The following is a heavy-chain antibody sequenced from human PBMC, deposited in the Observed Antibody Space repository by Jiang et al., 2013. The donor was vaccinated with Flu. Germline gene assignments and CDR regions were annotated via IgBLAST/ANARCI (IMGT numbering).Heavy chain of an antibody. CDR2: MNPNSGNT. J-gene: IGHJ5*02. CDR1: GYTFTSYD. D-gene: IGHD2-2*01. CDR3: ARALVVPAATGTNWFDP. Sequence: QLVESGAEVKKPGASVKVSCKASGYTFTSYDINWVRQATGQGLEWMGWMNPNSGNTGYAQKFQGRVTMTRNTSISTAYMELSSRRSEDTAVYYCARALVVPAATGTNWFDPWGQGTLVTVSS. V-gene: IGHV1-8*01.